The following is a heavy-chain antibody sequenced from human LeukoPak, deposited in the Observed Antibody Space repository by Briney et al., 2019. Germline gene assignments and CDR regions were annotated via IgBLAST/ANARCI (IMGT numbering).Heavy chain of an antibody. D-gene: IGHD6-19*01. CDR1: GFTFSSYA. CDR2: ISYDGSNK. CDR3: ARVFYSSGWHGNFDY. V-gene: IGHV3-30*04. J-gene: IGHJ4*02. Sequence: GGSLRLSCAASGFTFSSYAMHWVRQAPGKGLEWVAVISYDGSNKYYANSVKGRFTISRDNSKNTLYLQMNSLRAEDTAVYYCARVFYSSGWHGNFDYWGQGTLVTVSS.